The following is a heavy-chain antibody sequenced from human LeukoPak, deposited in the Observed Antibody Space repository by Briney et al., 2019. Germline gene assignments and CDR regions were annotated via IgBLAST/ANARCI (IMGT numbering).Heavy chain of an antibody. Sequence: SETLSLTCTVSGGSISSSSYYWGWIRQPPGKGLEWIGSIYYSGSTYYNPSLKSRVTISVDTSKNQFSLKLSSVTAADTAVYYCARHPYPRGIVVVITAFDYWGQGTLVTVSS. V-gene: IGHV4-39*01. CDR2: IYYSGST. J-gene: IGHJ4*02. D-gene: IGHD3-22*01. CDR3: ARHPYPRGIVVVITAFDY. CDR1: GGSISSSSYY.